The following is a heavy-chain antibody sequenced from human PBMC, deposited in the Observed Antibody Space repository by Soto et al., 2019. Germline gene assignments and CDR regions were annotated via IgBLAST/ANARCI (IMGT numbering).Heavy chain of an antibody. J-gene: IGHJ6*02. CDR3: AREGCSSTSCYSRGDPRPMDV. Sequence: GGSLRLSCAASGFTFSSYSMNWVRQAPGKGLEWVSSISSSSYIYYADSVKGRFTISRDNAKNSLYLQMNSLRAEDAAVYYCAREGCSSTSCYSRGDPRPMDVWGQGTTVTVSS. V-gene: IGHV3-21*01. D-gene: IGHD2-2*01. CDR2: ISSSSYI. CDR1: GFTFSSYS.